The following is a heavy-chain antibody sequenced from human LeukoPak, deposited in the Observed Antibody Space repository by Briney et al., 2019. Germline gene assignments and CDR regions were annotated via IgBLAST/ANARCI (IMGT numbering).Heavy chain of an antibody. CDR1: GGSISSYY. Sequence: SETLSLTCTVSGGSISSYYWSWIRQPPGKGLEWIGYIYYSGSTNYNPSLKSRVTISVDTSKNQFSLKLSSVTAADTAVYYCARPMAGYIAAAGALAFDIWGQGTMVTVSS. J-gene: IGHJ3*02. CDR2: IYYSGST. CDR3: ARPMAGYIAAAGALAFDI. D-gene: IGHD6-13*01. V-gene: IGHV4-59*01.